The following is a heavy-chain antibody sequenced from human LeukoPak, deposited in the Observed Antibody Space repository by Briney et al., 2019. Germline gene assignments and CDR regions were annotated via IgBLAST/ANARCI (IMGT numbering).Heavy chain of an antibody. J-gene: IGHJ4*02. CDR2: INTYNGKT. Sequence: ASVKVSCKASGYTFTTYGISWVRQAPGQGLEWMGWINTYNGKTNYAQKLQGRVTMTTDTSTSTAYMELRSLRSDDTAVYYCARGSGSSWPYDYWGQGTLVTVSS. CDR3: ARGSGSSWPYDY. D-gene: IGHD6-13*01. V-gene: IGHV1-18*01. CDR1: GYTFTTYG.